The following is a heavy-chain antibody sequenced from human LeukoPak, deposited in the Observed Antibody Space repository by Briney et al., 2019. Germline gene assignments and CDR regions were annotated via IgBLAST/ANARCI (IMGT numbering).Heavy chain of an antibody. Sequence: GGSLRLSCAASGFTFSSYAMSWVRQAPGKGLEWVPAISGSGGSTYYADSVKGRFTISRDNSKNTLYLQMNSLRAEDTAVYYCAKDLGYCSSTSCSGGDYWGQGTLVTVSS. CDR3: AKDLGYCSSTSCSGGDY. J-gene: IGHJ4*02. CDR1: GFTFSSYA. CDR2: ISGSGGST. V-gene: IGHV3-23*01. D-gene: IGHD2-2*01.